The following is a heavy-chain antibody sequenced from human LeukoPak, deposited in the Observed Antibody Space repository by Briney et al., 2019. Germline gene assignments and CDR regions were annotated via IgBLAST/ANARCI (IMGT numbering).Heavy chain of an antibody. CDR1: GFTFSSYW. V-gene: IGHV3-74*01. CDR2: INSDGSST. CDR3: CSSGYYEFDY. J-gene: IGHJ4*02. Sequence: PGRSLRLSCAASGFTFSSYWMHWVRQAPGKGLVWVSRINSDGSSTSYADSVKGRFTISRDNAKNTLYLQMNSLRAEDTAVYYCCSSGYYEFDYWGQGTLVTVSS. D-gene: IGHD3-22*01.